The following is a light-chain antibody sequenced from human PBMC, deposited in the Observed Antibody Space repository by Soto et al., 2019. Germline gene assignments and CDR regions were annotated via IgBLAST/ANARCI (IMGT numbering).Light chain of an antibody. Sequence: EIVLTQSPGTLSLSPGERATLSCRASQSVDSSYLAWYQQKPGQAPRLLISGASSRATGIPDRFSGSGSGTDFTLTINRLEPEDFAVYYCQQYGSLPRTFGHGTKVEIK. V-gene: IGKV3-20*01. CDR3: QQYGSLPRT. J-gene: IGKJ1*01. CDR2: GAS. CDR1: QSVDSSY.